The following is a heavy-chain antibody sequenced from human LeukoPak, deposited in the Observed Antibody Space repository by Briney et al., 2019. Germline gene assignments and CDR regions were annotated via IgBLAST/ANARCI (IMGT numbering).Heavy chain of an antibody. CDR3: AKVYCGGDCVDYYYYGMDV. CDR2: ISYDGSNK. J-gene: IGHJ6*02. Sequence: QPRGSLRLSCAASGFTFSSYGMHWVRQAPGKGLEWVAVISYDGSNKYYADSVKGRFTISRDNSKNTLYLQMNSLRAEDTAVYYCAKVYCGGDCVDYYYYGMDVWGQGTTVTVSS. D-gene: IGHD2-21*02. V-gene: IGHV3-30*18. CDR1: GFTFSSYG.